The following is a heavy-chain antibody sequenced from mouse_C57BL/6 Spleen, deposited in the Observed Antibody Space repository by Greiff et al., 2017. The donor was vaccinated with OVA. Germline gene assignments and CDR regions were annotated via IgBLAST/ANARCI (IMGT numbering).Heavy chain of an antibody. CDR2: IDPSDSYT. Sequence: VQLQQPGAELVKPGASVKLSCKASGYTFTSYWMQWVKQRPGQGLEWIGEIDPSDSYTNYNQKFKGKATLTVDTSSSTAYMQLSSLTSEDAAVYYCAITTVVATTPYYFDDWGQGTTLTVSS. CDR1: GYTFTSYW. D-gene: IGHD1-1*01. J-gene: IGHJ2*01. CDR3: AITTVVATTPYYFDD. V-gene: IGHV1-50*01.